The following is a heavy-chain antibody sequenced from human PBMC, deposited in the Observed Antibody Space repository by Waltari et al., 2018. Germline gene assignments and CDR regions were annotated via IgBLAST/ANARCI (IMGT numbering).Heavy chain of an antibody. D-gene: IGHD3-3*02. CDR2: ISYDGRTL. Sequence: EVQLLESGGGLVQPGGSLRLSCAASGFTFSNHAMSWVRQAPGKGLEGVSVISYDGRTLYAADSVRDRFTISRDNSRNTLYLEMNSLRDEDTAVYYCARDWRRSLEFFDWLLFALDFWGQGTLVAVSS. V-gene: IGHV3-23*01. J-gene: IGHJ4*02. CDR1: GFTFSNHA. CDR3: ARDWRRSLEFFDWLLFALDF.